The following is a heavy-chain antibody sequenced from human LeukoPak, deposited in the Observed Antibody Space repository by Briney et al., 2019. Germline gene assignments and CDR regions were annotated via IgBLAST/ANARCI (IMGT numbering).Heavy chain of an antibody. CDR1: GGSISSYY. Sequence: SETLSLTCTVSGGSISSYYWSWIRQPPGKGLEWIGYICYSGSTNYNPSLKSRATISVDTSKNQFSLKLSSVTAADTAVYYCARARVLGPVTTWFVDYWGQGTLVTVSS. CDR3: ARARVLGPVTTWFVDY. V-gene: IGHV4-59*01. J-gene: IGHJ4*02. D-gene: IGHD4-17*01. CDR2: ICYSGST.